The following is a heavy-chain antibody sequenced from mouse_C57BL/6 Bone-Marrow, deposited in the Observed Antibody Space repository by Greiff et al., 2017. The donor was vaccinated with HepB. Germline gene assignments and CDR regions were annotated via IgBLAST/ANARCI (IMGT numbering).Heavy chain of an antibody. CDR3: ASRTHNFYYGSSYEYFDV. Sequence: QVQLQQSGPGLVQPSQSLSITCTVSGFSLTSYGVHWVRQSPGKGLEWLGVIWSGGSTVYNAAFISRLIISKDNSKSQVLFKMTSLQADDTAIYYCASRTHNFYYGSSYEYFDVWGTGTTVTVSS. J-gene: IGHJ1*03. V-gene: IGHV2-2*01. CDR2: IWSGGST. D-gene: IGHD1-1*01. CDR1: GFSLTSYG.